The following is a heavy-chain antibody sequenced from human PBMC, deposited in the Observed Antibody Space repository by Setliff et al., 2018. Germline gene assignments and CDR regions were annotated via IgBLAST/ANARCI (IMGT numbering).Heavy chain of an antibody. D-gene: IGHD1-26*01. CDR3: ARDNTIVGATDY. Sequence: PSETLSLTCAVSGGSITSGSYYWSWIRQPAGEGLEWIGRLHTSGTTDYNPSIKGRVTISADTSTNHFSLKLTSVTAADTAVYYRARDNTIVGATDYWGQGALVTVSS. V-gene: IGHV4-61*02. CDR1: GGSITSGSYY. J-gene: IGHJ4*02. CDR2: LHTSGTT.